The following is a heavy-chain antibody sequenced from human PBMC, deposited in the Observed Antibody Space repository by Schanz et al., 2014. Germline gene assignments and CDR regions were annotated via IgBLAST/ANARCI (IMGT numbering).Heavy chain of an antibody. J-gene: IGHJ4*02. D-gene: IGHD1-26*01. CDR1: GASISFYD. V-gene: IGHV4-59*08. Sequence: QVQLQESGPGLVKPSETLSLTCTVSGASISFYDWNWIRQSPGKGLEWIGYIYHSGSPIYNPSLQSGATIWIDPPKNKSPQKRDSGPAADTAMYFCARQGDVYRLDYWGQGTLATVTS. CDR2: IYHSGSP. CDR3: ARQGDVYRLDY.